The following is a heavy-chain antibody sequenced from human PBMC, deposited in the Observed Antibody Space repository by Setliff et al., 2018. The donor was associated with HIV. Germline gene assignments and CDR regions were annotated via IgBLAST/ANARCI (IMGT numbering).Heavy chain of an antibody. CDR3: ARQYVRGYSGYDAFDY. J-gene: IGHJ4*02. CDR1: GFTFSSYW. V-gene: IGHV3-7*05. Sequence: GGSLRLSCAASGFTFSSYWMSWVRQAPGKGLEWVANIKQDGSEKYYVDSVKGRFTISRDNAKNSLYLQMNSLRAEDTAVYYCARQYVRGYSGYDAFDYWGQGTLVTVSS. CDR2: IKQDGSEK. D-gene: IGHD5-12*01.